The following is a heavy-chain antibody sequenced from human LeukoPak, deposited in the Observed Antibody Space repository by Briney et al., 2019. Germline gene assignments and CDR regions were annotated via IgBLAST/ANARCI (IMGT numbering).Heavy chain of an antibody. Sequence: SETLSLTCAVYGGSFSGYYWSWIRQPPGKGLEWIGEINHSGSTNYNPSLKSRVTISVDTSENQFSLKLSSVTAADTAVYYCARGLFIRAYCGGDCSLKPYYYYYYGMDVWGQGTTVTVSS. CDR3: ARGLFIRAYCGGDCSLKPYYYYYYGMDV. CDR1: GGSFSGYY. D-gene: IGHD2-21*02. V-gene: IGHV4-34*01. CDR2: INHSGST. J-gene: IGHJ6*02.